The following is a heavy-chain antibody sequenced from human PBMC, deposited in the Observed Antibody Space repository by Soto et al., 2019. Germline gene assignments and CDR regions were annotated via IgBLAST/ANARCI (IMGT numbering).Heavy chain of an antibody. Sequence: QITLKESGPTLVKPTQTLTLTCTFSGFSLHTHAVGVGWIRQPPGKALEWLALVYWDDDKRYNLFLKSRLAITKDTSKNQVVLTMTNMDPVDTATYYCAHAAFGEFVGSFGFWGQGTLVNVSS. CDR1: GFSLHTHAVG. D-gene: IGHD3-10*01. CDR2: VYWDDDK. V-gene: IGHV2-5*02. J-gene: IGHJ4*02. CDR3: AHAAFGEFVGSFGF.